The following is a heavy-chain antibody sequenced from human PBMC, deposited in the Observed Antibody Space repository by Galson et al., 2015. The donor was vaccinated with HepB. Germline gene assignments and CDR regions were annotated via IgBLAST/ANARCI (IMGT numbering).Heavy chain of an antibody. CDR3: AKVPSEGSYLTYLDY. Sequence: SLRLSCAASGFTFSSYAMTWVRQAPGKGLEWVSAISGSGGSTYYADSVKGRFTISRDNSKNTLYLQMNSLRAEDTAVYYCAKVPSEGSYLTYLDYGGQGALFPVSS. D-gene: IGHD1-26*01. CDR1: GFTFSSYA. CDR2: ISGSGGST. J-gene: IGHJ4*02. V-gene: IGHV3-23*01.